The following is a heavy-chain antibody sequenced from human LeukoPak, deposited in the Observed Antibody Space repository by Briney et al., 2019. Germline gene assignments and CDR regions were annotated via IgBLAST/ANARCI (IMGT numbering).Heavy chain of an antibody. V-gene: IGHV3-48*04. Sequence: PGGSLRLSCAASGFTFSSYSMNWVRQAPGKGLEWVSYISSSSSTIYYADSVKGRFTISRDNAKNSLYLQMNSLRAEDTAVYYCARDPYSSSVTHFDYWGQGTLVTLSS. CDR1: GFTFSSYS. CDR3: ARDPYSSSVTHFDY. D-gene: IGHD6-6*01. CDR2: ISSSSSTI. J-gene: IGHJ4*02.